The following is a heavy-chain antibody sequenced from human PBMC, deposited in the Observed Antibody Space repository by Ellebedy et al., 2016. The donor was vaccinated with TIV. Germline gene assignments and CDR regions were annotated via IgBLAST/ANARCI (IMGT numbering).Heavy chain of an antibody. D-gene: IGHD6-13*01. V-gene: IGHV3-23*01. J-gene: IGHJ5*02. Sequence: GESLKISXAASGFTFSSYTMRRVRQAPGKGLEWVSDISGSGGSTYYADSVKGRFTISRDNSKNTLYLQMNSLRVEDTAVYYCAKGITAAVVEGSLFDPWGQGTLVTVSS. CDR3: AKGITAAVVEGSLFDP. CDR2: ISGSGGST. CDR1: GFTFSSYT.